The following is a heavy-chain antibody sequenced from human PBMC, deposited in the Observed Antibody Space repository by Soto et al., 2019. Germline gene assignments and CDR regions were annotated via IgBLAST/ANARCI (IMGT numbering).Heavy chain of an antibody. CDR3: ARDQLILPAHDFFYGSDV. CDR1: GFTLSMYS. V-gene: IGHV3-7*03. CDR2: IPQEGSDG. J-gene: IGHJ6*02. D-gene: IGHD2-21*02. Sequence: DVQLEESGGGLVQPGESLRLSCEVSGFTLSMYSMTWVRQAPGKGLAWVAKIPQEGSDGHYVDSVKGLFTISRDNAKNSVYLQMNSLRAEDTAVYYCARDQLILPAHDFFYGSDVWGQGAKVTVSS.